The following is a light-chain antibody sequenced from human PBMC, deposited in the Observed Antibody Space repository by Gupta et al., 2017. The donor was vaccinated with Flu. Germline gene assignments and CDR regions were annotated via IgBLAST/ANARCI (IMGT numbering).Light chain of an antibody. CDR3: MQGSRWPWA. Sequence: DVVMTQSPLSLPVTLGQPASISCRSSQSLVYSDGNTYLHWFQQRPGQSPRRLIYQVSHRESGVPDRFSGSVSGTDFTLKISRVEAEDVGVYYCMQGSRWPWAFGQGTKVEIK. J-gene: IGKJ1*01. V-gene: IGKV2-30*01. CDR1: QSLVYSDGNTY. CDR2: QVS.